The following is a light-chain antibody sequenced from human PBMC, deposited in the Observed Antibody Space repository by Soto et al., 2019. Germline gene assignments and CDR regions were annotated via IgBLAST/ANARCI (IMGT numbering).Light chain of an antibody. CDR3: QQYNSYWT. J-gene: IGKJ1*01. Sequence: IQMTQSPSTLSSSVGDRVAITCRASQSINNWLAWYQLKPGKAPKLLIYDASTLESGVPSRFSGSGSGTEFTLTISSLQPDDFATYYCQQYNSYWTFGQGTKVDIK. V-gene: IGKV1-5*01. CDR2: DAS. CDR1: QSINNW.